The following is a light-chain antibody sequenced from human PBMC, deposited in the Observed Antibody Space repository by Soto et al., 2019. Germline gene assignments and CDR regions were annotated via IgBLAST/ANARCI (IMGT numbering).Light chain of an antibody. CDR3: MQALQTPYT. V-gene: IGKV2-28*01. Sequence: DIVMTQSPLSLPVTPGEPASISCRSSQSLLQSNRYNYLNWYLQKPGQSPQLLIYLGSNRASGVPDRFSGSGSGTDFTLKISRVEPEDVGVYYCMQALQTPYTFGQGTKLEIK. CDR1: QSLLQSNRYNY. CDR2: LGS. J-gene: IGKJ2*01.